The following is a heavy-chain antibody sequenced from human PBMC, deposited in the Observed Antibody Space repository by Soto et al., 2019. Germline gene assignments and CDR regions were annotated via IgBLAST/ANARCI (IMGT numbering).Heavy chain of an antibody. CDR1: GFTFSSYA. J-gene: IGHJ6*02. CDR3: AKDKIDYGDYVHYYNGMDV. CDR2: MSGSGGST. V-gene: IGHV3-23*01. Sequence: GGSLRLSCAASGFTFSSYAMSWVRQAPGKGLEWVSAMSGSGGSTYYADSVKGRFTISRDNSKNTLYLQMNSLRAEDTAVYYCAKDKIDYGDYVHYYNGMDVWGQGTTVTVSS. D-gene: IGHD4-17*01.